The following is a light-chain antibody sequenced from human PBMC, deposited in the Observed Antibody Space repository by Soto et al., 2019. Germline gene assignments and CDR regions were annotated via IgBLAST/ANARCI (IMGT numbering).Light chain of an antibody. Sequence: EIVLTQSPGTLSLSPGDRATLSCRVSQSVSSRFLAWYQQKHGQPPSLLIYGASSRATGIPDRFSGSGSGTDFTLTISRLGPEDFAVYYCQQYGSSPLTFGGGTKVDIK. J-gene: IGKJ4*01. CDR2: GAS. CDR1: QSVSSRF. V-gene: IGKV3-20*01. CDR3: QQYGSSPLT.